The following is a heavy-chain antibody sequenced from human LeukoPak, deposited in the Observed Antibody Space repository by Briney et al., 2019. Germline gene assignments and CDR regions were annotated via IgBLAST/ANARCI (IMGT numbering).Heavy chain of an antibody. J-gene: IGHJ6*02. V-gene: IGHV1-69*13. D-gene: IGHD2-15*01. CDR2: IIPIFGTA. CDR3: ARETFDCSGGSCYSGLYYYYGMDV. CDR1: GGTFSSYA. Sequence: SVKVSCKASGGTFSSYAISWVRQAPGQGLEWMGGIIPIFGTANYAQKFQGRVTITADESTSTAYMELSSLRSEDTAVYYCARETFDCSGGSCYSGLYYYYGMDVWGQGTTVTVSS.